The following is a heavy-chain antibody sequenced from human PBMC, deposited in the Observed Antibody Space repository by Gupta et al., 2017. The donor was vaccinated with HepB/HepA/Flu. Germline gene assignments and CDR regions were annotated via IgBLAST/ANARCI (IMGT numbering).Heavy chain of an antibody. J-gene: IGHJ3*01. CDR1: GYTFSGYY. CDR2: INPNSGVT. D-gene: IGHD2-15*01. Sequence: QVQLVQSGAEVKKPGDSVKVSCKASGYTFSGYYMHWVRQAPGQGLEWMGWINPNSGVTKYAQKFQGRVTMTSDTSISTAYMEVSRLRFDDTAVYYCARGVALIPRGYWGQGTMVTVSS. V-gene: IGHV1-2*02. CDR3: ARGVALIPRGY.